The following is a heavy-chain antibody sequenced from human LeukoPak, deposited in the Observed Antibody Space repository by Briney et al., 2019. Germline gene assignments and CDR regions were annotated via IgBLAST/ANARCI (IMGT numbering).Heavy chain of an antibody. V-gene: IGHV3-7*01. CDR3: ARDGRDGYIDY. D-gene: IGHD5-24*01. CDR1: EFTFSSYW. CDR2: IREDGSKK. Sequence: GGSLRLSCAVSEFTFSSYWMSWVRQAPGKGLEWVANIREDGSKKYYVDSVKGRFTISGDNAKNSQYLQMNSLRAEDTAVYYCARDGRDGYIDYWGLGTLVTVSS. J-gene: IGHJ4*02.